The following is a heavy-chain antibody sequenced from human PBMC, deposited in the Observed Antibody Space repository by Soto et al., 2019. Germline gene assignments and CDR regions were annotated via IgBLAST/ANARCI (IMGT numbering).Heavy chain of an antibody. V-gene: IGHV4-39*01. CDR1: GGSISSSSYY. J-gene: IGHJ6*03. CDR2: IYYSGST. D-gene: IGHD5-12*01. Sequence: SETLSLTCTVSGGSISSSSYYWGWIRQPPGKGLGWIGSIYYSGSTYYNPSLKSRVTISVDTSKNQFSLKLSSVTAADTAVYYCARSYSGYEGDYYYYYYMDVWGKGTTVTVSS. CDR3: ARSYSGYEGDYYYYYYMDV.